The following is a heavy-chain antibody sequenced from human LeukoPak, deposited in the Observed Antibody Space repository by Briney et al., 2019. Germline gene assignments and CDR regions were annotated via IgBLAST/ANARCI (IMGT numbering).Heavy chain of an antibody. CDR3: AKEYTSSCYPSFFDY. V-gene: IGHV3-23*01. D-gene: IGHD6-13*01. Sequence: GGSLRPSCAASGLTFTTYAMSWDRQAPGEGLEWVSAITARSGRTYYADSVKGRFTISRDNSKNTLFLQMNSLKAEDTAVYYCAKEYTSSCYPSFFDYWGQRTLVTVSS. CDR1: GLTFTTYA. J-gene: IGHJ4*02. CDR2: ITARSGRT.